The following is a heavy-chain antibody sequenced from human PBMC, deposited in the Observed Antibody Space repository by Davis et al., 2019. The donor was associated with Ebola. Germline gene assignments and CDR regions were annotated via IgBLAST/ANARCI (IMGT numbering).Heavy chain of an antibody. D-gene: IGHD2-15*01. J-gene: IGHJ6*02. CDR2: IYHSGST. CDR1: GGSISSSNW. Sequence: SETLSLTCAVSGGSISSSNWWSWVRQPPGKGLEWIGEIYHSGSTNYNPSLKSRVTISVDTSKNQFSLKLSSVTAADTAVYYCARQIYYYYYYGMDVWGQGTAVTVSS. CDR3: ARQIYYYYYYGMDV. V-gene: IGHV4-4*02.